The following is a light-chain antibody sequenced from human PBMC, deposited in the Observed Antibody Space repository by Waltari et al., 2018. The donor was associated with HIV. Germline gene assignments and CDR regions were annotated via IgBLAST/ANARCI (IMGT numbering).Light chain of an antibody. CDR1: SLRSYY. J-gene: IGLJ2*01. Sequence: SSELTQDPSVSVALGQTVRITCQGDSLRSYYASWYKQKSGQAPVVVVFGRNYRPSRMPARFSGSSSGNTATLTITGAQADDEADYYCHSRDSSGSHVVFGGGTKVTVL. CDR3: HSRDSSGSHVV. V-gene: IGLV3-19*01. CDR2: GRN.